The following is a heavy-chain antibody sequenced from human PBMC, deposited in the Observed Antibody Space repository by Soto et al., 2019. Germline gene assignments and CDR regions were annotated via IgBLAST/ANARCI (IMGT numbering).Heavy chain of an antibody. Sequence: KTSETLSLTCAVYGGSFSCYYWSWLRQPPGKGLEWIGEINHSGSTNYNPSLKSRVTISVDTSKNQFSLKLSSVTAADTAVYYCASSGGYYDYVWGGYHRRAFDIWGQGTMVTVSS. J-gene: IGHJ3*02. CDR1: GGSFSCYY. D-gene: IGHD3-16*01. V-gene: IGHV4-34*01. CDR2: INHSGST. CDR3: ASSGGYYDYVWGGYHRRAFDI.